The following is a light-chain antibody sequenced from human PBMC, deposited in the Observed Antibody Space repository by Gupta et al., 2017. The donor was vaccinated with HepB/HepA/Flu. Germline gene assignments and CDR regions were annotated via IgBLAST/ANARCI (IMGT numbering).Light chain of an antibody. V-gene: IGKV4-1*01. CDR1: QSVFYSSNNKNY. CDR2: WAS. CDR3: QQYYNIPPT. J-gene: IGKJ1*01. Sequence: DIVMTQSPDSLAVSLGERATINCKSSQSVFYSSNNKNYLTWYQQKPGQPRKLLIYWASTREFGVPDRFSGSGSGTDFTLTISSLQAEDVAVYYCQQYYNIPPTFGQGTKVEIK.